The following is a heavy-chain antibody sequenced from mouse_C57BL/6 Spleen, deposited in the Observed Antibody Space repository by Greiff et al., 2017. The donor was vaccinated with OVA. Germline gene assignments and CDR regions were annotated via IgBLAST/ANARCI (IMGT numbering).Heavy chain of an antibody. CDR1: GYTFTSYW. V-gene: IGHV1-64*01. J-gene: IGHJ2*01. CDR2: IHPNSGST. CDR3: AREAGRGGY. Sequence: QVHVKQPGAELVKPGASVKLSCKASGYTFTSYWMHWVKQRPGQGLEWIGMIHPNSGSTNYNEKFKSKATLTVDKSSSTAYMQLSSLTSEDAAVYYCAREAGRGGYWGQGTTLTVSS. D-gene: IGHD4-1*01.